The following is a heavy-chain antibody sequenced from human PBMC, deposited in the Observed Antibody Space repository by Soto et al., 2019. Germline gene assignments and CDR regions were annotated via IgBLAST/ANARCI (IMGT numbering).Heavy chain of an antibody. CDR1: GYSFSTYR. V-gene: IGHV3-7*01. J-gene: IGHJ4*02. CDR2: IKQDGSEK. D-gene: IGHD1-1*01. Sequence: GGSLGLSCAASGYSFSTYRMSWVRQAPGKGLEWVANIKQDGSEKHYVDSVRGRFTISRDNAKNSLFLQMNSLRAEDTAVYYCAREYTRTIDYWGQGTLVTVSS. CDR3: AREYTRTIDY.